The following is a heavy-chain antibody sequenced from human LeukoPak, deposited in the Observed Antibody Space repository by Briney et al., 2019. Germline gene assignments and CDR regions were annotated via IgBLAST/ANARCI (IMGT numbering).Heavy chain of an antibody. V-gene: IGHV1-2*02. D-gene: IGHD3-10*01. Sequence: ASVKVSCKASGYTFTGYYMHWVRQASGQGREWMGWINPNSGGTNYAQKFQGRVTMTRDTSISTAYMELSRLRSDDTAVYYCARAPIGSGSSNWFDPWGQGTLVTVSS. CDR1: GYTFTGYY. CDR3: ARAPIGSGSSNWFDP. CDR2: INPNSGGT. J-gene: IGHJ5*02.